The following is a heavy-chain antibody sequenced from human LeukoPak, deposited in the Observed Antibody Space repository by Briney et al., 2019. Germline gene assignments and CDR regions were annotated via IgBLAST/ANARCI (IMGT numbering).Heavy chain of an antibody. V-gene: IGHV3-74*01. D-gene: IGHD3-10*01. CDR1: GFTFSSYG. CDR3: ATDYYVSGSYYRLFY. CDR2: INSDGGTT. Sequence: PGGTLRLSCAASGFTFSSYGMSWVRQAPGKGLVWVSGINSDGGTTTYADSVKGRFTISRDNAKNTLYLQMNNLRAEDTAIYYCATDYYVSGSYYRLFYWGQGTLVTVSS. J-gene: IGHJ4*02.